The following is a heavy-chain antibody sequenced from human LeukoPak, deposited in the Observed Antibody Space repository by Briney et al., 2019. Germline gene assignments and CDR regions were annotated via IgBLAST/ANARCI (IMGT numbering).Heavy chain of an antibody. V-gene: IGHV4-61*01. Sequence: SETLSLTCTVSGGSVSSGSYYWSWIQQPPGKGLEWIGYIYYSGGTNCNPSLKSRVTISVDTSKNQFSLKLSSATAADTAVYYCARDLGPSSSWYHFDYWGQGTLVTVSS. CDR3: ARDLGPSSSWYHFDY. CDR1: GGSVSSGSYY. D-gene: IGHD6-13*01. CDR2: IYYSGGT. J-gene: IGHJ4*02.